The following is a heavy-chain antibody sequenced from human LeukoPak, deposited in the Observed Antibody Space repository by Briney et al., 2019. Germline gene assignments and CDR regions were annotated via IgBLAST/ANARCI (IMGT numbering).Heavy chain of an antibody. CDR2: MNPNSGNT. V-gene: IGHV1-8*03. CDR3: ARAGLKFLEWFSHYYYMDV. J-gene: IGHJ6*03. Sequence: ASVKVSCKASGYTFTSHDINWVRQATGQGLEWMGWMNPNSGNTGYAQKFQGRVTITRNTSISTAYMELSSLRSEDTAVYYCARAGLKFLEWFSHYYYMDVWGKGTTVTVSS. CDR1: GYTFTSHD. D-gene: IGHD3-3*01.